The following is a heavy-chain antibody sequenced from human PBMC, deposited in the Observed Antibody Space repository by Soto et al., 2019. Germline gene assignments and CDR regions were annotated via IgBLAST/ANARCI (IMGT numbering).Heavy chain of an antibody. V-gene: IGHV1-69*12. Sequence: QVQLVQSGAEVKKPGSSVKVSCKASGGTFSSYAISWVRQAPGQGLEWMGGIIPIFGTANYAQKFQGRVTITADESTSTAYMELSSLRSEDTAVYYWASAELRLGELSPPNFDYWGQGTLVTVSS. J-gene: IGHJ4*02. CDR3: ASAELRLGELSPPNFDY. CDR2: IIPIFGTA. D-gene: IGHD3-16*02. CDR1: GGTFSSYA.